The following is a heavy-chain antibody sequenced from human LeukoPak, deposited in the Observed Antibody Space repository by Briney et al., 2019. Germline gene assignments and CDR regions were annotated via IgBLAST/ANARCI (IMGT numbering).Heavy chain of an antibody. CDR2: ISAYNGNT. D-gene: IGHD3-16*01. J-gene: IGHJ4*02. V-gene: IGHV1-18*01. Sequence: ASVKVSCKASGYTFTSYDINWVRQAAGQGLEWMGWISAYNGNTNYAQKLQGRVTMTTDTSTRIAYMELRSLRSDDTAVYFCARARSVSDYWGQGTLVTVSS. CDR3: ARARSVSDY. CDR1: GYTFTSYD.